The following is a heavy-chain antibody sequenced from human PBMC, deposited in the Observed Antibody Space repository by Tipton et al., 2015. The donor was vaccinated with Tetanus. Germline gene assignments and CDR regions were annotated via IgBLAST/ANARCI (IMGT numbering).Heavy chain of an antibody. V-gene: IGHV4-4*08. J-gene: IGHJ5*01. CDR3: ARDYCSSISCFLYDS. CDR1: GGSISSNY. D-gene: IGHD2-2*01. Sequence: TLSLTCTVSGGSISSNYWSWIRQPPGKGLEWIGNIYYSGSTNYNPSLKSRVTISVDTSKNQFSLKLSSVTAADTAVYYCARDYCSSISCFLYDSWGQGTLVTVSS. CDR2: IYYSGST.